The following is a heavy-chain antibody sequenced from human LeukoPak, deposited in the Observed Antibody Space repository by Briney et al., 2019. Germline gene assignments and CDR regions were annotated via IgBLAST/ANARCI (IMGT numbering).Heavy chain of an antibody. V-gene: IGHV3-21*01. CDR2: ISSSSSYI. J-gene: IGHJ6*03. CDR1: GFTFDDYG. Sequence: GGSLRLSCAASGFTFDDYGMTWVRQVPGKGLEWVSSISSSSSYIYYADSVKGRFTISRDNAKNSLYLQMNSLRAEDTAVYYCARSFGGAMEVYYYYYYMDVWGKGTTVTVSS. CDR3: ARSFGGAMEVYYYYYYMDV. D-gene: IGHD3-16*01.